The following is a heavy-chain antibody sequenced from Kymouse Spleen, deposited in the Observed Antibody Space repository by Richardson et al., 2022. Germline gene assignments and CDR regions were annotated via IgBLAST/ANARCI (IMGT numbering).Heavy chain of an antibody. Sequence: QLQLQESGPGLVKPSETLSLTCTVSGGSISSSSYYWGWIRQPPGKGLEWIGSIYYSGSTYYNPSLKSRVTISVDTSKNQFSLKLSSVTAADTAVYYCARPWNSSPYYGMDVWGQGTTVTVSS. CDR1: GGSISSSSYY. V-gene: IGHV4-39*01. CDR2: IYYSGST. CDR3: ARPWNSSPYYGMDV. J-gene: IGHJ6*02. D-gene: IGHD6-13*01,IGHD6-25*01,IGHD6-6*01.